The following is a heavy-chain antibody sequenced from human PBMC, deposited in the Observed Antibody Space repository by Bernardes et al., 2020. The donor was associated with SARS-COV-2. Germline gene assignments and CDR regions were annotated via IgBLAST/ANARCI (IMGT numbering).Heavy chain of an antibody. J-gene: IGHJ4*02. CDR2: IYSGGNT. CDR3: ASGPYDRDGTAYSAIDY. CDR1: AFTVRNDY. D-gene: IGHD2-21*02. Sequence: GASRLCRAASAFTVRNDYLSWFRQTPGTGLEWVSVIYSGGNTYYTDSVKGRFTISRHISENTLYLHMNSLRSEDTAVYYCASGPYDRDGTAYSAIDYWGQGILVSVS. V-gene: IGHV3-53*04.